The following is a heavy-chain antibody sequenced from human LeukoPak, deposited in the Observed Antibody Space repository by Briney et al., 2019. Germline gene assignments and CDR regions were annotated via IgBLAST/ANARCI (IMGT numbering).Heavy chain of an antibody. J-gene: IGHJ1*01. D-gene: IGHD6-19*01. CDR3: AKGRSSGWYLYQPPLQH. CDR1: GFTFSSYA. CDR2: ISGSGGST. Sequence: GSLSLSCAASGFTFSSYAMSWVRPAPGKGLEWVSAISGSGGSTYYADSVKGRFTISRDNSKNTLYLQMNSLRAEDTAVYYCAKGRSSGWYLYQPPLQHWGQGTLVTVSS. V-gene: IGHV3-23*01.